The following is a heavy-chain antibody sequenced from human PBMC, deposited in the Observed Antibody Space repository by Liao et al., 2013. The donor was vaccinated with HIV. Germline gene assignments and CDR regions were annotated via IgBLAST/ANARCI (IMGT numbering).Heavy chain of an antibody. Sequence: QVQLQESGPGLVKPSETLSLTCSVSGGSISSYYWTWIRQPAGKGLEWIGHTHSRGSTNLNPSLKNRVSISVDTSKNRFSLNLNSVTAADTAVYFCARGGGGLWDWGQGTLVTVSS. CDR3: ARGGGGLWD. D-gene: IGHD1-26*01. CDR2: THSRGST. J-gene: IGHJ4*02. CDR1: GGSISSYY. V-gene: IGHV4-4*07.